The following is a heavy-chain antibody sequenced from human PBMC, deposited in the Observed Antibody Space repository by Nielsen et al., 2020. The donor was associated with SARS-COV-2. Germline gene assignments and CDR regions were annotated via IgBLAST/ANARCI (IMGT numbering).Heavy chain of an antibody. Sequence: GESLKISCAASGFTFSSYWMSWVRQAPGKGLEWVANIKQDGSEKYYVDSVKGRFTISRDNAKNSLYLQMNSLRAEDTAVYYCARDGVPPYDMDVWGQGTTVTVSS. V-gene: IGHV3-7*01. CDR1: GFTFSSYW. CDR3: ARDGVPPYDMDV. D-gene: IGHD1-1*01. CDR2: IKQDGSEK. J-gene: IGHJ6*02.